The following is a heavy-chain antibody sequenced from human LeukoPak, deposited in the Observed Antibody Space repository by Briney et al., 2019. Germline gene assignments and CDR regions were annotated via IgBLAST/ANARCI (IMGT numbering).Heavy chain of an antibody. CDR1: GFTFSSYD. V-gene: IGHV3-21*01. CDR3: ARGTLGAWGW. D-gene: IGHD6-19*01. J-gene: IGHJ4*02. CDR2: ISSSSNYI. Sequence: GGSLRLSCAASGFTFSSYDMNWVRQAPGKGLEWVSSISSSSNYIHYADSVKGRFTISRDNAKNSLYLQMNSLRAEDTDVYFCARGTLGAWGWWGQGTLVTVSS.